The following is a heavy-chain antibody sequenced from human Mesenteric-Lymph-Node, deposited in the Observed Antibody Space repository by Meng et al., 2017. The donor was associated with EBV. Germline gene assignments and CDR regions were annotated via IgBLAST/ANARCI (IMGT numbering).Heavy chain of an antibody. CDR3: ARGAIFGIVITYFDY. Sequence: QVQLQQWGAGLLEPSETLSLTCEASGGSFSGYHWSWIRQPPRKGLEYIGEISQSGDTTYNPSLKSRVTISVDRSRNQFSLKMASVTAADTAVYYCARGAIFGIVITYFDYWSQGTLVTVSS. V-gene: IGHV4-34*01. CDR2: ISQSGDT. J-gene: IGHJ4*02. CDR1: GGSFSGYH. D-gene: IGHD3-3*02.